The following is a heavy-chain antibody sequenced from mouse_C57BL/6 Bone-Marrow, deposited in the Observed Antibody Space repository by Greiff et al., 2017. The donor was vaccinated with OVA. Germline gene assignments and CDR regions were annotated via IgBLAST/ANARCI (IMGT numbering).Heavy chain of an antibody. D-gene: IGHD1-1*01. V-gene: IGHV5-17*01. CDR1: GFTFSDYG. CDR3: ARDYYGSSYVG. J-gene: IGHJ3*01. CDR2: ISSGSSTI. Sequence: EVMLVESGGGLVKPGGSLKLSCAASGFTFSDYGMHWVRQAPEKGLEWVAYISSGSSTIYYADTVKGRFTISRDNAKNTLFLQMTSLRSEDTAMYYCARDYYGSSYVGWGQGTLVTVSA.